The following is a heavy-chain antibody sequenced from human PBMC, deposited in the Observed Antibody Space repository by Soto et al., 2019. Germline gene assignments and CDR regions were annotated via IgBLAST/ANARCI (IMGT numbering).Heavy chain of an antibody. CDR2: IYYSGST. CDR1: GGSVSSGSYY. CDR3: ARDPVYYYDSSGYSQDNWFDP. J-gene: IGHJ5*02. Sequence: QVQLQESGPGLVKPSETLSLTCTVSGGSVSSGSYYWSWIRQPPGKGLEWIGYIYYSGSTNYNPSLKSRLTISVDTSKNQFSLKLSSVTAADTAVYYCARDPVYYYDSSGYSQDNWFDPWGQGTLVTVSS. D-gene: IGHD3-22*01. V-gene: IGHV4-61*01.